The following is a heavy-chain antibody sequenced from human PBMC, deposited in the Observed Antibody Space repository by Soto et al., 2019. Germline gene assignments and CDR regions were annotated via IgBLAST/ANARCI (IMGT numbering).Heavy chain of an antibody. CDR3: ARHGVYGRSGYYDS. Sequence: PPGRGLEWIMYISNGESTKYNPSLKRRVTMSVDASKNQFSLKLSSVTAADTAVYYCARHGVYGRSGYYDSWGRGTLVTV. V-gene: IGHV4-59*08. D-gene: IGHD3-22*01. J-gene: IGHJ5*01. CDR2: ISNGEST.